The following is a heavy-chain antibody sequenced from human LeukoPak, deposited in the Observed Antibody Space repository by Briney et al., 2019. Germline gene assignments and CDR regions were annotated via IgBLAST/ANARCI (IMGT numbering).Heavy chain of an antibody. Sequence: ASVKVSCKASGYTFTDYYMHWVRQAPGQGLEWMGWINPDSGGTNYAQKFQGRVTMTRDTSISTAYMELSRLRSDDTAVYYCARASYYYDSSGYPGYYFDYWGQGTLVTVSS. V-gene: IGHV1-2*02. J-gene: IGHJ4*02. D-gene: IGHD3-22*01. CDR2: INPDSGGT. CDR1: GYTFTDYY. CDR3: ARASYYYDSSGYPGYYFDY.